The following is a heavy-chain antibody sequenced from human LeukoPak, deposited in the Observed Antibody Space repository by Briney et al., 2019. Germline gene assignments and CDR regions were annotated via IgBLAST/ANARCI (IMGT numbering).Heavy chain of an antibody. CDR2: IYYSGST. CDR3: ARVYYGSGSSGFDY. CDR1: GGSFSSGSYY. J-gene: IGHJ4*02. D-gene: IGHD3-10*01. Sequence: SETLSLTCTVSGGSFSSGSYYWSWIRQPPGKGLEWIGYIYYSGSTNYNPSLRSRVTISVDTSKNQFSLKLSSVTAADTAVYYCARVYYGSGSSGFDYWGQGTLVTVSS. V-gene: IGHV4-61*01.